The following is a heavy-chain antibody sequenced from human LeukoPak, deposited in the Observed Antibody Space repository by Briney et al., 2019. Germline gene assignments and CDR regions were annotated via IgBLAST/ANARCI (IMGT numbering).Heavy chain of an antibody. CDR2: ISYDGSNK. V-gene: IGHV3-30*18. Sequence: GGSLRLSCAASGFTFSSYGMHWVRQAPGKGLEWVAVISYDGSNKYYADSVKGRFTISRDNSKNTLYLQMNSLRAEDTAVYYCAKDLYGGYEYPVDYWGQGTLVTVSS. CDR1: GFTFSSYG. D-gene: IGHD5-12*01. J-gene: IGHJ4*02. CDR3: AKDLYGGYEYPVDY.